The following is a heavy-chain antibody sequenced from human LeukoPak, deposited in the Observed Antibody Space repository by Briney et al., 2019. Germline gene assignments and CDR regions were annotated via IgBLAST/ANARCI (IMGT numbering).Heavy chain of an antibody. V-gene: IGHV4-39*01. D-gene: IGHD3-10*01. J-gene: IGHJ4*01. CDR1: GDSISSTSYY. Sequence: KPSETLSLTCTVSGDSISSTSYYWDWIRQPPGKELEWIGSIYNSGTTYYNPSLKSRVTISVDTSKNQFSLKVSSVTAADTAVYYCASRVYGLGSFNYWGQGTLVTVSS. CDR2: IYNSGTT. CDR3: ASRVYGLGSFNY.